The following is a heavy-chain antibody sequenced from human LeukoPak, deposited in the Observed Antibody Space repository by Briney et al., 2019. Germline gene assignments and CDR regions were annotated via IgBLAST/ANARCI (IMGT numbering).Heavy chain of an antibody. CDR3: ARALSIAARLWWFDP. V-gene: IGHV1-69*13. CDR1: GGTFSSYA. Sequence: ASVKVSCKASGGTFSSYAISWVRQAPGQGLEWMGGIIPIFGTANYAQKFQGRVTITADESTSTAYMELSSLRSEDTAVYYCARALSIAARLWWFDPWGQGTLVTVSS. D-gene: IGHD6-6*01. CDR2: IIPIFGTA. J-gene: IGHJ5*02.